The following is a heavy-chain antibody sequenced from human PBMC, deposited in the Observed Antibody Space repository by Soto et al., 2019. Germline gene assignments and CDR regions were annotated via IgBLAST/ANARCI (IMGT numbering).Heavy chain of an antibody. CDR3: ARAECSTPNCLTAYYSYGLDV. CDR1: GFTFSNFE. J-gene: IGHJ6*02. V-gene: IGHV3-48*03. D-gene: IGHD2-2*01. Sequence: LRLSCAASGFTFSNFEMHWVRQAPGKGLEWVSYINTAGSTKYYAESVKGRFTISRDNARNSLFLQMNSLRAEDTAVYYCARAECSTPNCLTAYYSYGLDVWGQGTTVTVSS. CDR2: INTAGSTK.